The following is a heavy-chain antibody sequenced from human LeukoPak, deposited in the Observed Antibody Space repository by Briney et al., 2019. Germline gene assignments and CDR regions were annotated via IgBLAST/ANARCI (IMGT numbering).Heavy chain of an antibody. CDR2: IYYSGST. D-gene: IGHD6-13*01. V-gene: IGHV4-39*01. Sequence: SETLSLTCTVSGGSISSSSYYWGWIRQPPGKGLEWIGSIYYSGSTYYNPSLKSRVTISVDTSKNQFPLKLSSVTAADTAVYYCARQGEGSSWYWFDPWGQGTLVTVSS. J-gene: IGHJ5*02. CDR3: ARQGEGSSWYWFDP. CDR1: GGSISSSSYY.